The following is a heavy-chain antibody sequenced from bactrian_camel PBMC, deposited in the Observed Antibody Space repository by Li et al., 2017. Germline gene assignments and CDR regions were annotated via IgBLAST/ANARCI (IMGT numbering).Heavy chain of an antibody. V-gene: IGHV3S53*01. CDR2: YTFGRST. J-gene: IGHJ6*01. D-gene: IGHD5*01. CDR3: AADPMEGMGWVKTCRGVGY. Sequence: HVQLVESGGGTAQPGRSLRLSCAASGNTYSLNCLGWFRQTPGKEREQVAVFIYTFGRSTRYADSVKGRFSISQDATNTVHLQMNNLKPEDTAMYYCAADPMEGMGWVKTCRGVGYWGQGTQVTVS. CDR1: GNTYSLNC.